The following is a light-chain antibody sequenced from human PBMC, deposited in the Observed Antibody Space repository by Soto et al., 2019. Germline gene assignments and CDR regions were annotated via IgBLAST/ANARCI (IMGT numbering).Light chain of an antibody. J-gene: IGLJ2*01. CDR3: ASWDDSLNGPV. Sequence: QSALTQPPSASGTPGQRVTISCSGSSSNIGTNTVNWYQHLPGTAPKLLIYSNNQRPSGVPDRFSGSKYATSASLAISGLQSEDEADYYCASWDDSLNGPVFGGGTKLTVL. V-gene: IGLV1-44*01. CDR1: SSNIGTNT. CDR2: SNN.